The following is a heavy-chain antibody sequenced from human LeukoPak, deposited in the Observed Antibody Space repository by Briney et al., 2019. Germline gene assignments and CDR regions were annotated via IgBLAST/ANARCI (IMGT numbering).Heavy chain of an antibody. J-gene: IGHJ4*02. CDR3: AKVIRNYDMAFDY. CDR1: GFTFSSYG. D-gene: IGHD1-7*01. V-gene: IGHV3-33*06. Sequence: PGRSLRLSCAASGFTFSSYGMHWVRQAPGKGLEWVAVIWYDGSNKYYADSVKGRFTISRDNSKNTLYLQMNSLRAEDTAVYHCAKVIRNYDMAFDYWGQGTLVTVSS. CDR2: IWYDGSNK.